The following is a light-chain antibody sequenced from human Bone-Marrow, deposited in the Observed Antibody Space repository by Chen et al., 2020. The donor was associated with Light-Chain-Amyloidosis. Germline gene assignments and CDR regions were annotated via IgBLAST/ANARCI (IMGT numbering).Light chain of an antibody. CDR3: QSADSSGTYEGI. J-gene: IGLJ2*01. CDR1: DLPTKY. CDR2: RDT. V-gene: IGLV3-25*03. Sequence: SYELTQPPSVSVSPGQTARLTCSGDDLPTKYAYWYQQKPGQAPVLVINRDTERPSGISERFSGSSSGTTATLTISGVQAEDEADYHCQSADSSGTYEGIFGGGTKLTVL.